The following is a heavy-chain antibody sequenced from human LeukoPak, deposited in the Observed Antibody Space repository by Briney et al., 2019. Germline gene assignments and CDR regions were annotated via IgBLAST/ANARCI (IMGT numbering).Heavy chain of an antibody. V-gene: IGHV1-8*01. J-gene: IGHJ4*02. Sequence: GASVKVSCKASGYTFTSYDINWVRQATGQGLEWMGWMNPNSGNTGYAQKFQGRVTMTEDTSTDTAYMELSSLRSEDTAVYYCATVRSGSYSLDYWGQGTLVTVSS. CDR2: MNPNSGNT. CDR3: ATVRSGSYSLDY. CDR1: GYTFTSYD. D-gene: IGHD1-26*01.